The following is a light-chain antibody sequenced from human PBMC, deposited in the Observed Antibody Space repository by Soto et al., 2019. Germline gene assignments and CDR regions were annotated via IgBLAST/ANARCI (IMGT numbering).Light chain of an antibody. CDR1: SVGFRS. V-gene: IGLV3-21*02. Sequence: SYALTQPPSVSAAPGQTAKITCGLDSVGFRSVHWYLPTAGPAPVLVVFDDADRPSGIPERFSGSNSVIMASLTISWVEAGDEADYYCQVWDSLTSEVFGTGTKVTV. CDR3: QVWDSLTSEV. CDR2: DDA. J-gene: IGLJ1*01.